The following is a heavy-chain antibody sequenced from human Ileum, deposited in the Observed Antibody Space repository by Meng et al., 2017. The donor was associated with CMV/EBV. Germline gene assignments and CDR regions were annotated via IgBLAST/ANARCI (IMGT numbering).Heavy chain of an antibody. CDR2: MNPNSGNT. V-gene: IGHV1-8*01. Sequence: ASVKVSCKASGYTFTSHDINWVRQATGQGLEWMGWMNPNSGNTGYAQKFQGRVTMTRNTSISTAYMELSSLRSEDTAVYYCARAGALYCSSTSCLDFDYWGQGTLVTVSS. J-gene: IGHJ4*02. D-gene: IGHD2-2*01. CDR1: GYTFTSHD. CDR3: ARAGALYCSSTSCLDFDY.